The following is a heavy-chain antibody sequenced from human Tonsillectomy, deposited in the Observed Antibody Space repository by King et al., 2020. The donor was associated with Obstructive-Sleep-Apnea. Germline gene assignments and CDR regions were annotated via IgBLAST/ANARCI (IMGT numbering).Heavy chain of an antibody. CDR1: GFTFSSYS. CDR2: ISSSSSYI. Sequence: VQLVESGGGLVKPGGSLRLSCAASGFTFSSYSMNWVRQAPGKGLEWVSSISSSSSYIYYADSVKGRFTISRDNAKNSLYLQMNSLRAEDTAVYYCARDREGSSWSSPSGEWGQGTLVTVSS. D-gene: IGHD6-13*01. V-gene: IGHV3-21*01. CDR3: ARDREGSSWSSPSGE. J-gene: IGHJ4*02.